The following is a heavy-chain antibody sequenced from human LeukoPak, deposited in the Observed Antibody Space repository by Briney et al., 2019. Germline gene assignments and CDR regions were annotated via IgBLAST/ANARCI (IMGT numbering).Heavy chain of an antibody. D-gene: IGHD2-21*02. J-gene: IGHJ6*02. CDR2: IYYSGST. V-gene: IGHV4-30-4*01. CDR1: GGSISSGDYY. Sequence: PSQTLSPTCTVSGGSISSGDYYWSWIRQPPGKGLEWIGYIYYSGSTYYNPSLKSRVTISVDTSKNQFSLKLSSVTAADTAVYYCARSAYCGGDCYRYYYYYGMDVWGQGTTVTVSS. CDR3: ARSAYCGGDCYRYYYYYGMDV.